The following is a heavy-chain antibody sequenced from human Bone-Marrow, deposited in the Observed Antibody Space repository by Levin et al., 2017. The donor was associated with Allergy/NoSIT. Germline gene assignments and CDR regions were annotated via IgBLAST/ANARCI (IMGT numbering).Heavy chain of an antibody. V-gene: IGHV1-2*02. J-gene: IGHJ4*02. CDR2: INPHSGAT. D-gene: IGHD3-3*01. Sequence: GASVKVSCKASGYTFIGYSIYWVRQAPGQGLEWMGWINPHSGATKYAQKFQGRITLTRDTSISTAYMDLSNLRSDDTAVYYCARVEDLTIFGAVQRYFDHWGQGTLVTVSS. CDR3: ARVEDLTIFGAVQRYFDH. CDR1: GYTFIGYS.